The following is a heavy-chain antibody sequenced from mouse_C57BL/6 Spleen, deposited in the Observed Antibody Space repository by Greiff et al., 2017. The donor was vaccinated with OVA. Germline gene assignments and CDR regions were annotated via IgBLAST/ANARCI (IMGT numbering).Heavy chain of an antibody. CDR1: GYTFTSYW. J-gene: IGHJ4*01. V-gene: IGHV1-50*01. Sequence: QVQLQQPGAELVKPGASVKLSCKASGYTFTSYWMQWVKQRPGQGLEWIGEIDPSDSYTNYNQKFKGKATLTVDTSSSTAYMQLSSLTSEDSAVYYGAREGRHYYGSSGGYAMDYWGQGTSVTVSS. CDR2: IDPSDSYT. CDR3: AREGRHYYGSSGGYAMDY. D-gene: IGHD1-1*01.